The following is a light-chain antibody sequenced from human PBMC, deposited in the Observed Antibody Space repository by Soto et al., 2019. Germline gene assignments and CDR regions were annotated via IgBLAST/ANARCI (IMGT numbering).Light chain of an antibody. V-gene: IGKV3-15*01. CDR1: RSITNR. CDR3: QQYSEWPLT. CDR2: GAS. J-gene: IGKJ4*01. Sequence: EIVMTQSPATLCVSPGERATLSCRARRSITNRLGWYQQKPGQTPRLLVYGASTRATGVPARFSGSGSGTEFTLAISSLQSEDFAVYYCQQYSEWPLTFGGGTKVEIK.